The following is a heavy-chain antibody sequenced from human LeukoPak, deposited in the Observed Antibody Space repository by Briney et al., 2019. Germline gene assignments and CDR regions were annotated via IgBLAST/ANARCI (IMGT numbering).Heavy chain of an antibody. CDR3: ARDQTPYYDILTGLGYYYGMDV. D-gene: IGHD3-9*01. Sequence: GGSLRLSCEASGFSFSSYAMSWVRQAPGKGLEWVSVIYSGGSTYYADSVKGRFTISRDNSKNTLYLQMNSLRAEDTAVCYCARDQTPYYDILTGLGYYYGMDVWGQGTTVTVSS. CDR1: GFSFSSYA. J-gene: IGHJ6*02. V-gene: IGHV3-53*01. CDR2: IYSGGST.